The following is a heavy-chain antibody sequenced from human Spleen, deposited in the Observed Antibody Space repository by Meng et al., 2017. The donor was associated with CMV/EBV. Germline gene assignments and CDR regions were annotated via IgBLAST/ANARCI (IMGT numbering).Heavy chain of an antibody. CDR3: ARGLPLGGAAMNY. D-gene: IGHD2-2*01. Sequence: GGSLRLSCAGSGFTFSQFTMHWVRQAPGKGLEWVSSISSSGNLIYYEVSVRGRFTISRDNAKNSLYLQMNSLRAEDTALYYCARGLPLGGAAMNYWGQGTLVTVSS. V-gene: IGHV3-21*04. CDR2: ISSSGNLI. J-gene: IGHJ4*02. CDR1: GFTFSQFT.